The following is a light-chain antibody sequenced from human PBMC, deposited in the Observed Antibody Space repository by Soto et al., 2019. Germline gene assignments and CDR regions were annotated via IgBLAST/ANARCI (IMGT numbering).Light chain of an antibody. CDR3: QQYNNWPPT. CDR1: QSVSSN. Sequence: EIVMTQSPATLSVSPGERATLSCRASQSVSSNLAWYQQKPGQAPRLLIYGASTRATGIPARFSGSGSGTEFTLTNSSLHSEDFAVYYCQQYNNWPPTFGQGTTLEIK. CDR2: GAS. J-gene: IGKJ2*01. V-gene: IGKV3-15*01.